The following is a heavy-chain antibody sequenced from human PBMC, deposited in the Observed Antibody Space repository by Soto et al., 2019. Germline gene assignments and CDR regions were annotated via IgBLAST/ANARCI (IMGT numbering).Heavy chain of an antibody. D-gene: IGHD6-13*01. CDR3: ARDASTSWHYLDY. J-gene: IGHJ4*02. CDR1: GGSISSGGYY. V-gene: IGHV4-31*03. Sequence: SETLSLTCTVSGGSISSGGYYWSWIRQHPEKGLEWIGHIYHSGNTYYNPSPKSRVTISVDTSKNQFSLKLSSVTAADTAVYYCARDASTSWHYLDYWGQGTLVTVSS. CDR2: IYHSGNT.